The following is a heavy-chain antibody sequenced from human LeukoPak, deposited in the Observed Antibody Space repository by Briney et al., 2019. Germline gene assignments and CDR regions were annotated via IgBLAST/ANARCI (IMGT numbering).Heavy chain of an antibody. J-gene: IGHJ4*02. V-gene: IGHV1-69*13. CDR2: IIPIFGTA. CDR1: GGTFSSYA. D-gene: IGHD3-3*01. CDR3: ARGRFLEWLLYHPTFDY. Sequence: SVKVSCKASGGTFSSYAISWVRQAPGQALEWMGGIIPIFGTAKCAQKFQGRVTITADESTSTAYMELSSLRSEDTAVHYCARGRFLEWLLYHPTFDYWGQGTLVTVSS.